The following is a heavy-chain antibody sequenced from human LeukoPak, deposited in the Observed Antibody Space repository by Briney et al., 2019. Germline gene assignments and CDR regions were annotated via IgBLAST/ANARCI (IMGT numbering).Heavy chain of an antibody. CDR1: GYSFTNYG. D-gene: IGHD6-6*01. J-gene: IGHJ6*03. Sequence: ASVKVSCKTSGYSFTNYGITWVRQAPGQGLEWMGWISGYNSKPFYAQNFQGRVTMTTDTSTSTVYMELRSLRSDDTAVYYCAREGSRSIAARRGTRDYMDVWGKGTTVIVSS. CDR2: ISGYNSKP. CDR3: AREGSRSIAARRGTRDYMDV. V-gene: IGHV1-18*01.